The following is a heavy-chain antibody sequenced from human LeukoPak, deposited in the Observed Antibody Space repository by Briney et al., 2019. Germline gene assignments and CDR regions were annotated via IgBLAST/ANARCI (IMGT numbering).Heavy chain of an antibody. Sequence: GASVKVSCKASGYTFTGYYMHWVRQAPGQGLEWMGWINPNSGGTNYAQKFQGRVTMTRDTSISTAYMELSRLRSDDTAVYYCAREGSGSYNLARLPFDYLSQGTLVTVSS. D-gene: IGHD1-26*01. J-gene: IGHJ4*02. CDR2: INPNSGGT. CDR3: AREGSGSYNLARLPFDY. CDR1: GYTFTGYY. V-gene: IGHV1-2*02.